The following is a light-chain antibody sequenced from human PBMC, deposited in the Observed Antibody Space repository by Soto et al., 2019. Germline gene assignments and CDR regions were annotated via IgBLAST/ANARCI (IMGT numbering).Light chain of an antibody. CDR1: QAISNY. CDR3: QQYENLPFT. CDR2: GAS. Sequence: DIQMTQSPSSLSASVGDRVTITCQASQAISNYLNWYQQKPGKGPKLLIHGASNLETGVPSRFSGSGSGTDFTFTISSLQPEDIATYYCQQYENLPFTFGPGTKVDIK. J-gene: IGKJ3*01. V-gene: IGKV1-33*01.